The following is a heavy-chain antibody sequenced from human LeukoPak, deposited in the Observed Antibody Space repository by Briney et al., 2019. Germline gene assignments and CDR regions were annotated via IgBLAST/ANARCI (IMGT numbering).Heavy chain of an antibody. CDR1: GDTFSTYA. CDR3: ARGASVRVVPMSYYYAMDV. CDR2: IVPISDTT. D-gene: IGHD2-2*01. J-gene: IGHJ6*04. V-gene: IGHV1-69*06. Sequence: SVKVSCKASGDTFSTYAFNWVRQAPGQGLEWTGGIVPISDTTNYAQTLQGRVTITADKSTNTVYMELSSLTSDDTGVYYCARGASVRVVPMSYYYAMDVWGEGTTVIVSS.